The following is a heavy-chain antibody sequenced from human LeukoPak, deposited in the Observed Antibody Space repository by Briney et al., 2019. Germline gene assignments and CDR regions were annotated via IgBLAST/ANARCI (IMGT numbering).Heavy chain of an antibody. CDR3: TSLGYSSGWYDY. D-gene: IGHD6-19*01. CDR1: GFTFSGSA. J-gene: IGHJ4*02. CDR2: IRSKANSYAT. Sequence: GGSLKLSCAASGFTFSGSAMHWVRQASGKGLEWVGRIRSKANSYATAYAASVKGRFTISRDDSKNTAYLQMNSLKTEDTAVYYCTSLGYSSGWYDYWGRGTLVTVSS. V-gene: IGHV3-73*01.